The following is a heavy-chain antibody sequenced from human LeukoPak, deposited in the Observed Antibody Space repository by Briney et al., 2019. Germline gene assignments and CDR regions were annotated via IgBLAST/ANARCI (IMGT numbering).Heavy chain of an antibody. Sequence: ASVKVSCKASGYTFTGYYMHWVRQAPGQGLEWMGWINPNSGGTNYAQKFQGRVTMTRDTSISTAYMELSRLRSDDTAVYYCAREGAVADNVTTLGYWGQGTLVTVSS. D-gene: IGHD6-19*01. J-gene: IGHJ4*02. CDR3: AREGAVADNVTTLGY. V-gene: IGHV1-2*02. CDR2: INPNSGGT. CDR1: GYTFTGYY.